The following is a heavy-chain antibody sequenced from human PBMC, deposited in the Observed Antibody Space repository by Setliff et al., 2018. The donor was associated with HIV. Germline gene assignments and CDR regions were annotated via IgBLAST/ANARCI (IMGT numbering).Heavy chain of an antibody. CDR3: ARVAGYYYYYMDV. CDR2: IYYTGTT. Sequence: SETLSLTCRVSGMSISGYYWSWIRQSPGKGLEWIGYIYYTGTTSYNPSLKGRVTISVDTSKNQFSLKLSSVTAADTAVYYCARVAGYYYYYMDVWGKGTTVTVSS. D-gene: IGHD5-12*01. J-gene: IGHJ6*03. CDR1: GMSISGYY. V-gene: IGHV4-59*08.